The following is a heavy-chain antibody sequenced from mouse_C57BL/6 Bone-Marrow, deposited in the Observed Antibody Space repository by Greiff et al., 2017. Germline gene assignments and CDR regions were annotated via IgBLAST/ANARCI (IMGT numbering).Heavy chain of an antibody. CDR1: GFTFSSYA. V-gene: IGHV5-4*01. J-gene: IGHJ4*01. D-gene: IGHD1-1*01. CDR3: ARDYLRRAMDY. CDR2: ISDGGSYT. Sequence: EVHLVESGGGLVKPGGSLKLSCAASGFTFSSYAMSWVRQTPEKRLEWVATISDGGSYTYYPDNVKGRFTISRDNAKNNLYLQMSHLKSEDTAMYYCARDYLRRAMDYWGQGTSVTVSS.